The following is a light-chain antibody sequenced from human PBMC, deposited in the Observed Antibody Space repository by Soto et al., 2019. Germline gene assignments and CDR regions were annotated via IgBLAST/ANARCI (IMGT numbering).Light chain of an antibody. CDR1: QSVNSN. CDR3: QQYNNWLWT. J-gene: IGKJ1*01. CDR2: GAS. Sequence: EIVMTQSPATLSVSPGERATLSCRASQSVNSNLVWYQQKPGLAPRLLIYGASTRATGIPGRFSGSGYGTEFTLTISSLQSEDFAVYYCQQYNNWLWTFGQGTKVEIK. V-gene: IGKV3-15*01.